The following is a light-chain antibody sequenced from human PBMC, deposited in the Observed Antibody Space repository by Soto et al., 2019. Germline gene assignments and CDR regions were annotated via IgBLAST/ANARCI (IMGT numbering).Light chain of an antibody. CDR3: QQTHSLPLS. J-gene: IGKJ3*01. CDR1: QGVGGW. Sequence: IQMTQSPSSVSASVGDRVTMTCRASQGVGGWLAWYQQKPGKVPKLLIYATSSLHSGVPSRFSGRGSGTDFTLSISSLQPEDFATYYCQQTHSLPLSFGPGTKGDIK. CDR2: ATS. V-gene: IGKV1-12*01.